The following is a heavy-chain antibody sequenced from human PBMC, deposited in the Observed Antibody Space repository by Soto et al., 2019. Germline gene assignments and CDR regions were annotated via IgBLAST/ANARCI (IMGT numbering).Heavy chain of an antibody. V-gene: IGHV4-59*01. CDR1: GGSIGGYY. CDR2: ILYSGNT. CDR3: AKSRGITGTTFNWFDS. D-gene: IGHD1-20*01. Sequence: SETLSLTCNVSGGSIGGYYWNWIRQSPGRGLEWIGSILYSGNTNYNPSLSSRVTISVDPSKNQFSLKAHSVNAADTAIYYCAKSRGITGTTFNWFDSWGQGTQVTVSS. J-gene: IGHJ5*01.